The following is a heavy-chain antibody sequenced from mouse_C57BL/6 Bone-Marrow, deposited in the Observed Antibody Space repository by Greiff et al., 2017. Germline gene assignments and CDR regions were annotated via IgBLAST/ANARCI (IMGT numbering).Heavy chain of an antibody. Sequence: VRLVESGAELARPGASVKMSCKASGYTFTSYTMHWVKQRPGQGLEWIGYINPSSGTTKYNQKFKDQATLTADKSSSTAYIQLSSLTSDDSAVYYWARNWAWFAYWGQGTLVTVSA. J-gene: IGHJ3*01. D-gene: IGHD4-1*01. V-gene: IGHV1-4*01. CDR1: GYTFTSYT. CDR2: INPSSGTT. CDR3: ARNWAWFAY.